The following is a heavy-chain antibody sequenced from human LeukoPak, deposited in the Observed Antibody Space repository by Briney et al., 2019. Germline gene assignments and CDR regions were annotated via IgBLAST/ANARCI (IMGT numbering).Heavy chain of an antibody. V-gene: IGHV3-53*01. J-gene: IGHJ6*02. CDR1: GFILSSSA. CDR3: ARGRPPLYSNYIYYYGMEV. D-gene: IGHD4-11*01. Sequence: GGSLRLSCAVSGFILSSSAMSWVRQAPGKGLEWVSVIYSGGSTYYADSVKGRFTISRDNSKNTLYLQMNSLRAEDTAVYYCARGRPPLYSNYIYYYGMEVWGQGTTVTVSS. CDR2: IYSGGST.